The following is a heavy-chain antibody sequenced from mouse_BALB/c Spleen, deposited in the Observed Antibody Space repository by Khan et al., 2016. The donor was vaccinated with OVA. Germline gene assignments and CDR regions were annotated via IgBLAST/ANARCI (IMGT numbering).Heavy chain of an antibody. CDR2: IWAGGST. Sequence: QVQLQQSGPGLVAPSQSLSITCTVSGYSLTRYGVHWVRQPPGKGLEWLGLIWAGGSTNYNWALMSRLSISIDNSKGLVFLIMNSLQTDDTALYYCARSKDLARYWGQGTTLTVSS. CDR1: GYSLTRYG. CDR3: ARSKDLARY. D-gene: IGHD3-3*01. V-gene: IGHV2-9*02. J-gene: IGHJ2*01.